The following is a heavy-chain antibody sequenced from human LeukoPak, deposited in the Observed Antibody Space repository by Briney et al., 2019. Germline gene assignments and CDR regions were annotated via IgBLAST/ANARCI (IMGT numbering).Heavy chain of an antibody. CDR3: ARGEDIVVVVAARGHYFDY. D-gene: IGHD2-15*01. CDR1: GFTVSSNY. V-gene: IGHV3-66*02. J-gene: IGHJ4*02. CDR2: IYSGGST. Sequence: GGSLRLSCAASGFTVSSNYMSWVRQAPGKGLEWVSVIYSGGSTYYADSVKGRFTITRDNSKNTLYLQMNSLRAEDTAVYYCARGEDIVVVVAARGHYFDYWGQGTLVTVSS.